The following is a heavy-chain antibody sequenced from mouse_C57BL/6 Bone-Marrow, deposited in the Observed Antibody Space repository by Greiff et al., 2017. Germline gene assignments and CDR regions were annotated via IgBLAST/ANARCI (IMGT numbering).Heavy chain of an antibody. CDR3: ARGGYANYTIGY. D-gene: IGHD2-14*01. V-gene: IGHV1-81*01. Sequence: VQLQQSGAELARPGASVKLSCKASGYTFTSYGISWVKQRTGQGLEWIGEIYPRSGNTYYNEQFKGKATLTADKSSSTAYMELRSLTSEDAAVXFCARGGYANYTIGYRGQEASETVSS. J-gene: IGHJ4*01. CDR1: GYTFTSYG. CDR2: IYPRSGNT.